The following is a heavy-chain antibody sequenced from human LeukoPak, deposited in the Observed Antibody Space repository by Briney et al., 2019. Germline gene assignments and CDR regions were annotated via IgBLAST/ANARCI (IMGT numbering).Heavy chain of an antibody. J-gene: IGHJ4*02. D-gene: IGHD2-2*02. V-gene: IGHV4-39*07. CDR3: ARDLPATATPYYFDY. Sequence: VKPSETLSLTCTVSGGSISSSSYYWGWIRQPPGKGLEWIRSIYYSGSTYYNPSLKSRVTISVDTSKNQFSLKLSSVTAADTAVYYCARDLPATATPYYFDYWGQGTLVTVSS. CDR2: IYYSGST. CDR1: GGSISSSSYY.